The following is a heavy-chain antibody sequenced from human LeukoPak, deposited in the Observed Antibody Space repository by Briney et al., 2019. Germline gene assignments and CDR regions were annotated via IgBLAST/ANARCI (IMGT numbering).Heavy chain of an antibody. D-gene: IGHD1-14*01. J-gene: IGHJ4*02. CDR1: GGSFGGYY. V-gene: IGHV4-34*01. Sequence: SETLSLTCAVYGGSFGGYYWSWIRQPPGKGLEWIGEINHSGSTNYNPSLKSRVTISVDTSKNQFSLKLSSVTAADTAVYYCARSRFLRLGIDIWGQGTLVTVSS. CDR2: INHSGST. CDR3: ARSRFLRLGIDI.